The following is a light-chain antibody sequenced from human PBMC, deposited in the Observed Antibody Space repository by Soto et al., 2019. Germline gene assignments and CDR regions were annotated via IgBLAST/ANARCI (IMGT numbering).Light chain of an antibody. J-gene: IGKJ4*01. CDR1: QSVSSSY. CDR3: QHYRSAPLP. CDR2: GAS. Sequence: EIVLTQSPGTLSLSPGDRATLSCRVSQSVSSSYLAWYQQKPGQAPRLLIYGASSRATGIPDRFSGSGSGTDFTLTISRLVPEDFAVYYCQHYRSAPLPFGGGTKVEIK. V-gene: IGKV3-20*01.